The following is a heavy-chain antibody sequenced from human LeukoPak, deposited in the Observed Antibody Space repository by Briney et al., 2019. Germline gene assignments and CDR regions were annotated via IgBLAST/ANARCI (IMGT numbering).Heavy chain of an antibody. V-gene: IGHV1-69*13. Sequence: SVRVSCKASGGTFSSYAISWVRQAPGQGLEWMGGIIPIFGTANYAQKFQGRVTITADESTSTAYMELSSLRSEDTAVYYCARGVPDCSSTSCYAPVDYWGQGTLVTVSS. CDR2: IIPIFGTA. CDR3: ARGVPDCSSTSCYAPVDY. CDR1: GGTFSSYA. D-gene: IGHD2-2*01. J-gene: IGHJ4*02.